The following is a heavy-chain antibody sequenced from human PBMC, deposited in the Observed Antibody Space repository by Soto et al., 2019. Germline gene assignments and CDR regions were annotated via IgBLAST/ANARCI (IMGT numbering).Heavy chain of an antibody. J-gene: IGHJ6*02. Sequence: SLRLSCAASGFTVSTNYMSWVRQAPGKGLEWVSVIYSGGTTYFADSVKGRFTISRDNSKNTLYLQMSSLRAEDTAVYFCARAASYYGLDVWGQGTTVTVSS. V-gene: IGHV3-53*01. CDR3: ARAASYYGLDV. CDR1: GFTVSTNY. CDR2: IYSGGTT.